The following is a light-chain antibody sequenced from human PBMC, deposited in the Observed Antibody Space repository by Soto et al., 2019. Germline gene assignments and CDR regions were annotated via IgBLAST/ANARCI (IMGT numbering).Light chain of an antibody. CDR2: EVS. CDR1: SIDVGGYNY. Sequence: QSVLTQPPSASGSPGQSVTISCTGTSIDVGGYNYVSWYQQHPGKAPKLMIYEVSKRPSGVPDRFSGSKSGNTASLTVSGLQAEDEADYYCSSYAGSLYVFGTGTKLTVL. V-gene: IGLV2-8*01. CDR3: SSYAGSLYV. J-gene: IGLJ1*01.